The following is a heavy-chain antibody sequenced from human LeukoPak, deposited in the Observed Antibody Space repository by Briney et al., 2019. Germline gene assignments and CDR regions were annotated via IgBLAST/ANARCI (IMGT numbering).Heavy chain of an antibody. CDR2: ISSSSSYI. J-gene: IGHJ4*02. D-gene: IGHD2-2*01. CDR1: GFTFSSYS. Sequence: GGSLRLSCAASGFTFSSYSMNWVRQAPGKGLEWVSSISSSSSYIYYADSVKGRFTISRDNAKNSLYLQMNSLRAEDTAVYYCARSFDCSSTSCPYGYWGQGTLVTVPS. V-gene: IGHV3-21*01. CDR3: ARSFDCSSTSCPYGY.